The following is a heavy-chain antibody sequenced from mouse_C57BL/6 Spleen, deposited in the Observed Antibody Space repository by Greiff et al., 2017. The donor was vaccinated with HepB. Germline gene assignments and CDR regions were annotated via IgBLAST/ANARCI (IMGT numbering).Heavy chain of an antibody. CDR2: IDPSDSYT. V-gene: IGHV1-69*01. Sequence: VQLQQSGAELVMPGASVKLSCKASGYTFTSYWMHWVKQRPGQGLEWIGEIDPSDSYTNYNQKFKGKSTLTVDKSSSTAYMQLSSLTSEDSAVYYCARHYGSSFDYWGQGTTLTVSS. D-gene: IGHD1-1*01. J-gene: IGHJ2*01. CDR3: ARHYGSSFDY. CDR1: GYTFTSYW.